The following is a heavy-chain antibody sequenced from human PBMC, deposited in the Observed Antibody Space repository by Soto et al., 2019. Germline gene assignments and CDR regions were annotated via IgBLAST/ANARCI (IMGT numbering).Heavy chain of an antibody. CDR1: GNSISSYY. J-gene: IGHJ5*02. D-gene: IGHD3-16*01. V-gene: IGHV4-59*01. CDR3: ARWRFEGYNWFDP. CDR2: VHYIGGT. Sequence: SETLSLTCTVSGNSISSYYWSWIRQPPGKGLEWIGYVHYIGGTNYNPSLKRRVTISINTSKNQFSLKLTSVTAADTAVYYCARWRFEGYNWFDPWGQGTLVTVSS.